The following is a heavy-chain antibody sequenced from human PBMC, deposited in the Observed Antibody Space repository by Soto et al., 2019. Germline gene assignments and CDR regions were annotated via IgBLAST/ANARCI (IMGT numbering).Heavy chain of an antibody. Sequence: SETLSLTCAVSGGSISSSNWWSWVRQPPGKGLEWIGEIYHSGSTNYNPSLKSRVTISVDKSKNEFSLKLSSVSAADTAVYYWPRGHSDWLQGFDPWCPETLVTVFS. D-gene: IGHD3-9*01. V-gene: IGHV4-4*02. CDR1: GGSISSSNW. J-gene: IGHJ5*02. CDR2: IYHSGST. CDR3: PRGHSDWLQGFDP.